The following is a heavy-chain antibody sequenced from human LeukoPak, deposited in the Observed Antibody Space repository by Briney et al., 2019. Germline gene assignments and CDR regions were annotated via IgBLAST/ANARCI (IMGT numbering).Heavy chain of an antibody. CDR1: AFTFSCYS. V-gene: IGHV3-21*01. CDR2: ITSSSSYI. D-gene: IGHD6-13*01. Sequence: GGSQSLFRPPSAFTFSCYSMTWVRQAAWKGLEWFLFITSSSSYIYYADSVKGRFTISRDNSQNSMYLQMNSLRAEDTAIYYCARDATTAVGTVYMDVWGKGTTVTISS. J-gene: IGHJ6*03. CDR3: ARDATTAVGTVYMDV.